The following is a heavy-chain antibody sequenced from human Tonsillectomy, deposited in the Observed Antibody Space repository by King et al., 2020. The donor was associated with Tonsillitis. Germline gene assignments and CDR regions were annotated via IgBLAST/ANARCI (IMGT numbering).Heavy chain of an antibody. D-gene: IGHD1-26*01. V-gene: IGHV1-2*02. CDR3: ARDSGTFPDY. Sequence: QLVQSGAEVKKPGASVKVSCKASGYTFGDHFMHWVRQAPGQGLEWMGWSNPNSGGRHYAQKFQGRGTMTRDTSISTAYMELSSLRSDDTAVYYCARDSGTFPDYWGQGTRVTVSS. CDR1: GYTFGDHF. CDR2: SNPNSGGR. J-gene: IGHJ4*02.